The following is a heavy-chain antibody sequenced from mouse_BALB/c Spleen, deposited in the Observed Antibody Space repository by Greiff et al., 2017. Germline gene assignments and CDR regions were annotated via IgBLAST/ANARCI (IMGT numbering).Heavy chain of an antibody. J-gene: IGHJ3*01. Sequence: QVQLQQSGAELARPGASVKLSCKASGYTFISYWMQWVKQRPGQGLEWIGAIYPGDGDTRYTQKFKGKATLTADKSSSTAYMQLSSLASEDSAVYYCARSIYDGYFPFAYWGQGTLVTVSA. CDR3: ARSIYDGYFPFAY. V-gene: IGHV1-87*01. D-gene: IGHD2-3*01. CDR1: GYTFISYW. CDR2: IYPGDGDT.